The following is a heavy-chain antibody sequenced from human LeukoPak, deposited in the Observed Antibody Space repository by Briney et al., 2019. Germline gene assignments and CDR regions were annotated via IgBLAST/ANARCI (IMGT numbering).Heavy chain of an antibody. D-gene: IGHD3-3*01. Sequence: TQTLSCSVSGGSISSCSYYWSWIRQPARKGLEWIWRFYTSASTNYNLSLKSRVTISVDTSKNQFSLKLSSVTDADTAVYYCARLGPDYYYELWSGYYPWGQGTLVTVSS. J-gene: IGHJ5*02. CDR2: FYTSAST. CDR3: ARLGPDYYYELWSGYYP. V-gene: IGHV4-61*02. CDR1: GGSISSCSYY.